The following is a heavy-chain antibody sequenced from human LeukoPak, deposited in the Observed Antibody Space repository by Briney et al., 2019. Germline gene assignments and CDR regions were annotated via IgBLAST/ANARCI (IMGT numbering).Heavy chain of an antibody. J-gene: IGHJ4*02. Sequence: GGSLRLSCAASGFTFDDYAMHWVRQAPGKGLEWGSGISWNSGSIVYADSVKGRFTISRDNAKNSLYLQMNSLRAEDMALYYCAKADYAGTYFDYWGQGTLVTVSS. CDR2: ISWNSGSI. CDR1: GFTFDDYA. CDR3: AKADYAGTYFDY. D-gene: IGHD4-23*01. V-gene: IGHV3-9*03.